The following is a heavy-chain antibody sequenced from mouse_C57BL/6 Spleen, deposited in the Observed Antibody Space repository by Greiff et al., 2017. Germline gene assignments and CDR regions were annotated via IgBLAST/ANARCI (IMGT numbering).Heavy chain of an antibody. Sequence: QVQLQQSGPELVKPGASVKLSCKASGYTFTSYDINWVKQRPGQGLEWIGWIYPRAGSTKYNEKFKGKATLTVDTSSSTAYMELHSLTSEDSAVYFCARGENFDVWGTGTTVTVSS. CDR3: ARGENFDV. CDR1: GYTFTSYD. CDR2: IYPRAGST. D-gene: IGHD2-13*01. J-gene: IGHJ1*03. V-gene: IGHV1-85*01.